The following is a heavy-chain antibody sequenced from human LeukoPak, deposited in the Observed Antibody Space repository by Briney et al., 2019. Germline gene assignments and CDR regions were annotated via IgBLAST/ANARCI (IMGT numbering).Heavy chain of an antibody. CDR2: ISSSDSTI. Sequence: GGSPRLSCAGSGFTFSDYYMSWIRQAPGKGLEWVSYISSSDSTIYYTDSVKGRFTISRDNAKNSLYLQMNSLRADDTAVYYCARADCSSTSCYELDYWGQGTLVTVSS. V-gene: IGHV3-11*04. CDR3: ARADCSSTSCYELDY. CDR1: GFTFSDYY. J-gene: IGHJ4*02. D-gene: IGHD2-2*01.